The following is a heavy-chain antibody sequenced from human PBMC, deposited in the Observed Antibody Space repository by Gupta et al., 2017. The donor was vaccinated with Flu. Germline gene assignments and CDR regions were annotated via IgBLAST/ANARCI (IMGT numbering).Heavy chain of an antibody. CDR3: ARGGGDYGDYERGFLDY. Sequence: GESRTIPCTGSGSSFTSYWFGWVRPMPGKGLEWMGIIYPGDSDTQSSPSFQGQVTISADKSIRTAYLQWSSLKAPDTAMYYCARGGGDYGDYERGFLDYWGQGTLVTVSS. V-gene: IGHV5-51*03. CDR1: GSSFTSYW. J-gene: IGHJ4*02. CDR2: IYPGDSDT. D-gene: IGHD4-17*01.